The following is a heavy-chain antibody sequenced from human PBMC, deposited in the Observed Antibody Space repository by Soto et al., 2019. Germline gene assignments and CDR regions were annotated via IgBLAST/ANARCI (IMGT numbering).Heavy chain of an antibody. D-gene: IGHD2-2*01. CDR2: IYHSGST. CDR3: ARDRRECSGTSCSDPFDY. CDR1: GDSISSDNW. J-gene: IGHJ4*02. V-gene: IGHV4-4*02. Sequence: SETLSLTCTVSGDSISSDNWWNWVRQPPGKGLEWIGEIYHSGSTNYNPSLKSRVTISVDKSKNRFSLKLSSVTAADTDVYYCARDRRECSGTSCSDPFDYWGQGTLVTVSS.